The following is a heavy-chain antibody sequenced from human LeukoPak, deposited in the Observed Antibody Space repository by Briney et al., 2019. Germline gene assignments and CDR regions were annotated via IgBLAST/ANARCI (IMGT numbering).Heavy chain of an antibody. D-gene: IGHD3-22*01. CDR3: ARVGIVLVTGSNWVDP. J-gene: IGHJ5*02. CDR1: GASISSSDYY. V-gene: IGHV4-39*07. Sequence: SETLSLICSVSGASISSSDYYWGWIRQPPGKGLEWIGTIYHSGSTYYNASLKGRVTILVDTSKNQFSLKFNSVTAADTAVYFCARVGIVLVTGSNWVDPWGQGTLVTVSS. CDR2: IYHSGST.